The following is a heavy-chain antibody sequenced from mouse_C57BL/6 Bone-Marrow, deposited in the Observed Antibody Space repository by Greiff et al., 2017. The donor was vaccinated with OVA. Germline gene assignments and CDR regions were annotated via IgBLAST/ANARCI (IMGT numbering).Heavy chain of an antibody. D-gene: IGHD3-2*02. CDR1: GYAFSSSW. CDR3: ARGKTAQATRLFAY. J-gene: IGHJ3*01. Sequence: VQLQQSGPELVKPEASVKISCKASGYAFSSSWMNWVKQRPGTGLEWIGRIYPGDGDTNYNGKCKGKATLTADKSSSTAYMQLSSRTSEDYAVYFGARGKTAQATRLFAYWGQGTLVTVAA. V-gene: IGHV1-82*01. CDR2: IYPGDGDT.